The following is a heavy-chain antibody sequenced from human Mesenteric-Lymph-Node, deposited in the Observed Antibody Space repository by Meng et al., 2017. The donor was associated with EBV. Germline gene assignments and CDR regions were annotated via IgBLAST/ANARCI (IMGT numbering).Heavy chain of an antibody. V-gene: IGHV4-34*02. CDR3: ARQLVAPASNWFDP. CDR2: INHSGGT. Sequence: QVQFQQWGAGLLKPSETLSLTCAVYGDSFSGYFWSWIRQPPGKGLEWIGEINHSGGTNYNPSLESRVTISVDASKNQFSLKLRSVTAADTAMYHCARQLVAPASNWFDPWGQGTLVTVSS. J-gene: IGHJ5*02. D-gene: IGHD2-2*01. CDR1: GDSFSGYF.